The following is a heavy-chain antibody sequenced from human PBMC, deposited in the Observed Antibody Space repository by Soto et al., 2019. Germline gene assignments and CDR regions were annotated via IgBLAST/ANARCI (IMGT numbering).Heavy chain of an antibody. CDR1: GYTFTNHW. CDR3: ARHASYYVSSGYFGTY. Sequence: GESLKISCQGSGYTFTNHWITWVRQMPGKGLEWMGRINPSDSHTNYSPSFQGHVTMSVNKSISTAYLQWSSLKASDSAMYYCARHASYYVSSGYFGTYWGQGTLVTVSS. CDR2: INPSDSHT. D-gene: IGHD3-22*01. J-gene: IGHJ4*02. V-gene: IGHV5-10-1*01.